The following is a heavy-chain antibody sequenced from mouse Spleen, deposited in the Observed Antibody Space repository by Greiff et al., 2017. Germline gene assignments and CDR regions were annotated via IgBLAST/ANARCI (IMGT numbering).Heavy chain of an antibody. J-gene: IGHJ4*01. CDR2: IDPSDSYT. CDR1: GYTFTSYW. CDR3: ARFFEGRAMDY. Sequence: QVQLQQPGAELVMPGASVKLSCKASGYTFTSYWMHWVKQRPGQGLEWIGEIDPSDSYTNYNQKFKGKATLTVDKSSSTAYMQLSSLTSEDSAVYYCARFFEGRAMDYWGQGTSVTVSS. V-gene: IGHV1-69*01.